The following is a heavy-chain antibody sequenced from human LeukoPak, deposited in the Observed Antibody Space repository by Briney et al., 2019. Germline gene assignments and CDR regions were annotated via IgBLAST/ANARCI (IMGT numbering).Heavy chain of an antibody. J-gene: IGHJ4*02. Sequence: GRSLRLSCAASGFTFSSYAMHWVRQAPGKGLEWVAVISYDGSNKYYADSVKGRFTISRDNSKNTLYLQMNSLRAEDTAVYYCARWGWGLGNDYWGQGTLVTVSS. CDR2: ISYDGSNK. CDR3: ARWGWGLGNDY. V-gene: IGHV3-30-3*01. CDR1: GFTFSSYA. D-gene: IGHD2-21*01.